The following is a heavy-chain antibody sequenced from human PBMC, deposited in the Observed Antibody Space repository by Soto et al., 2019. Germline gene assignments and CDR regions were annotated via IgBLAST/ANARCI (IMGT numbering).Heavy chain of an antibody. V-gene: IGHV4-34*01. Sequence: SETLRPTCAVYGRAFSAYYWSWIRQPPGKGLEWIGEINHSGSTNYNPSLKSRVTISVDTSKNQFSLKLSSVTAADTAVYYCARGVGEYYYYGMDVWGQGTTVTVSS. CDR3: ARGVGEYYYYGMDV. CDR2: INHSGST. J-gene: IGHJ6*02. CDR1: GRAFSAYY. D-gene: IGHD4-17*01.